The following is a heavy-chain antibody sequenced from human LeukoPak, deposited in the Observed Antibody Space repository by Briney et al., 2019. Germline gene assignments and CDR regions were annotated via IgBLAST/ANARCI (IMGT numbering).Heavy chain of an antibody. J-gene: IGHJ6*04. CDR1: GFTFHDYA. V-gene: IGHV3-9*01. CDR3: AELGITMIGGV. D-gene: IGHD3-10*02. Sequence: SLRLSRAASGFTFHDYAMHWVRQDPGKGLEWVSGISWHSGSIVYADSVKGRFTISRDNAKNSLYLQMNSLRAEDTAVYYCAELGITMIGGVWGKGTTVTVSS. CDR2: ISWHSGSI.